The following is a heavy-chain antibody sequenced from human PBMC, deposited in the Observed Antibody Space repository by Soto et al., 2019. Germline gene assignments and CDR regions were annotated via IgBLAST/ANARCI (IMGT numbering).Heavy chain of an antibody. CDR1: GSSISSGGYY. V-gene: IGHV4-31*03. CDR3: ARDGRRNDSSS. J-gene: IGHJ4*02. Sequence: SETLSLTCTVSGSSISSGGYYWSWIRQHPGKGLEWIGYIYYSGSTYYNPSLKSRVTISVDTSKNQFSLKLSSVTAADTAVYYCARDGRRNDSSSWGQGTLVTVSS. CDR2: IYYSGST. D-gene: IGHD3-22*01.